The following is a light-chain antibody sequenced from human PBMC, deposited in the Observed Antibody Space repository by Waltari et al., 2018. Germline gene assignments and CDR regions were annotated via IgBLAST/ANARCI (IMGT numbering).Light chain of an antibody. CDR2: EVS. V-gene: IGLV2-11*01. CDR3: CSYAGSYTLV. J-gene: IGLJ2*01. Sequence: QSALTQPRSVSGSPGQSVTISCTGTSSDVGGYNYFSWYQQHPGKAPKPMIYEVSKRPSGVPDRFSGSKSGNTASLTISGLQAEDEADYYCCSYAGSYTLVFGGGTKLTVL. CDR1: SSDVGGYNY.